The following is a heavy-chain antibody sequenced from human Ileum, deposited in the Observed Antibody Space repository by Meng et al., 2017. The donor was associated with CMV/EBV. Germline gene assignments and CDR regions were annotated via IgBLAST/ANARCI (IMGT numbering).Heavy chain of an antibody. CDR1: GFTLSSHE. Sequence: GESLKISCAASGFTLSSHEMHWFRQPPGKGLEWISYIHNRDGTIYYAESVKGRFTISRDNAKNSLYLQMNSLRAEDTATYYCARTPIYYFWTCYYIDHWGRGTLVTVSS. CDR2: IHNRDGTI. D-gene: IGHD3/OR15-3a*01. CDR3: ARTPIYYFWTCYYIDH. V-gene: IGHV3-48*03. J-gene: IGHJ4*02.